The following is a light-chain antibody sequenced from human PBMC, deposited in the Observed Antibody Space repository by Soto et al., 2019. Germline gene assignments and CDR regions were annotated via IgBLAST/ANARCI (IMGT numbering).Light chain of an antibody. J-gene: IGKJ1*01. CDR3: QQYGSSPWT. V-gene: IGKV3-20*01. CDR1: QSVSSSY. CDR2: GAS. Sequence: EIVLTQSPGTLSLSPGERATLSCRPSQSVSSSYLAWYQQKPGQAPRLLIYGASSRATGIPDRFSGSGSGTDFTLTISRLEPEYFAVYCCQQYGSSPWTFGQGTKVEIK.